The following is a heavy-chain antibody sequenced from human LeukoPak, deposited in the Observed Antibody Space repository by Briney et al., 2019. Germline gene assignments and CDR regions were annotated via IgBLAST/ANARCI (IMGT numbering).Heavy chain of an antibody. D-gene: IGHD2-15*01. CDR1: GFTFSSYA. CDR2: ISSNGGST. J-gene: IGHJ4*02. Sequence: GGSLRLSCAASGFTFSSYAMHWVRQAPGKGLEYVSAISSNGGSTYYANSVKGRFTISRDNSKNTLYLQMGSLRAEDMAVYYCARELPRDCSGGSCYSGVFDYWGQGTLVTVSS. CDR3: ARELPRDCSGGSCYSGVFDY. V-gene: IGHV3-64*01.